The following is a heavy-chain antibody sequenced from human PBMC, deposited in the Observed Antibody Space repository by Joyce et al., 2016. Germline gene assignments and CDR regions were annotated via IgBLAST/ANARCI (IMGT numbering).Heavy chain of an antibody. V-gene: IGHV3-23*01. Sequence: EVQLLESGGGLVQPGGSLRLSCAASGFIFSSYAMSWVRQAAGKGLEWVSNMSASDGSTYYADSVKGRFTISRDNSEDSLYLHMNSLRAEDTAVYYCATWAPTNYDFWSGYSYYFDNWGQGTLVTVSS. CDR1: GFIFSSYA. J-gene: IGHJ4*02. CDR3: ATWAPTNYDFWSGYSYYFDN. D-gene: IGHD3-3*01. CDR2: MSASDGST.